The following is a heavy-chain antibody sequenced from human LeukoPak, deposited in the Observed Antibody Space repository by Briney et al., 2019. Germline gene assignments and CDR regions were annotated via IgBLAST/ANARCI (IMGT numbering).Heavy chain of an antibody. Sequence: PGGSLRLSCAASGFTFRGYWMSWVRQAPGKGLEWVATIKQDGSEKTYVDSVEGRFTSSRDNAKSSLFLQMDSLRAEDTAVYYCARFGMDAAIDYWGQGTLVTVSS. CDR3: ARFGMDAAIDY. V-gene: IGHV3-7*01. J-gene: IGHJ4*02. CDR2: IKQDGSEK. D-gene: IGHD2-15*01. CDR1: GFTFRGYW.